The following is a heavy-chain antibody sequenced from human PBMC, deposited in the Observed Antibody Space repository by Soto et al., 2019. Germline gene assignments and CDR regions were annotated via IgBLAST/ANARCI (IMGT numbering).Heavy chain of an antibody. D-gene: IGHD6-19*01. CDR3: ARDPSIAVAHQEYNWFDP. J-gene: IGHJ5*02. Sequence: PGGSLRLSCAASGFTFSDYYMSWIRQAPGKGLEWVSYISSSGSTIYYADSVKGRFTISRDNAKNSLYLQMNSLRAEDTAVYYCARDPSIAVAHQEYNWFDPWGQGTLVTVSS. CDR1: GFTFSDYY. V-gene: IGHV3-11*01. CDR2: ISSSGSTI.